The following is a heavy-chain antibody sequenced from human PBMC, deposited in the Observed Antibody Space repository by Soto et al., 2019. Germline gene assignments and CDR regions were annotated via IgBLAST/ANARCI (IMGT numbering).Heavy chain of an antibody. CDR2: NSPYSGNT. D-gene: IGHD3-16*01. V-gene: IGHV1-18*01. CDR1: GYIFVNYG. J-gene: IGHJ6*02. CDR3: AMVDNYVTPTPQDV. Sequence: QVQLVQSGDEVRKPGSSVKVSCKASGYIFVNYGIAWVRQAPGQGLEWMGWNSPYSGNTHYASKVQGRLTMXXXTXXSTAYMDLGSLASDDTAVYYCAMVDNYVTPTPQDVWGQGTTVTVSS.